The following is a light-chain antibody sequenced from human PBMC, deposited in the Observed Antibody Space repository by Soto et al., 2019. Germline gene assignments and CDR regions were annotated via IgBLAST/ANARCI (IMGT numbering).Light chain of an antibody. CDR1: QSINSR. CDR2: DAS. V-gene: IGKV1-5*01. CDR3: QQYYTYSRT. J-gene: IGKJ1*01. Sequence: DIQMTQSPSTLSASVGDRVTITCRASQSINSRLAWYQQRPGKAPELLIYDASTLQSGVPSRFSSSGSGTEFTLTISSLQPDDFATYSCQQYYTYSRTFGQGTKVEIK.